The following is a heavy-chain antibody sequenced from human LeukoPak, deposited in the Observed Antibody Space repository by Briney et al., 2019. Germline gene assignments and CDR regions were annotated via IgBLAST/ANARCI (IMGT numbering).Heavy chain of an antibody. CDR2: ISGSGGST. CDR1: GFTISSNA. J-gene: IGHJ4*02. Sequence: PGGSLRLSCAASGFTISSNAMSWVRQAPGKGLEWVSAISGSGGSTYYADSVKGRFTISRDNSKNTLYLQMNSLRAEDTAVYYCAKPDDYSNYFDYWGQGTLVTVSS. CDR3: AKPDDYSNYFDY. V-gene: IGHV3-23*01. D-gene: IGHD4-11*01.